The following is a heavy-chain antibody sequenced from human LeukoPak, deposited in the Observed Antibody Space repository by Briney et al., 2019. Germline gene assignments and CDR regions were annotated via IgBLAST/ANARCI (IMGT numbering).Heavy chain of an antibody. D-gene: IGHD6-6*01. CDR3: AREPRE. Sequence: ASVKVSCNAPGGTFSSYAISWVRQAPGQGLEWMGWINPNSGETDYIQKFQGRVTMTRDTSINTGYMELSGLTVDDTAVYYCAREPREWGQGTLVIVSS. CDR2: INPNSGET. J-gene: IGHJ3*01. CDR1: GGTFSSYA. V-gene: IGHV1-2*02.